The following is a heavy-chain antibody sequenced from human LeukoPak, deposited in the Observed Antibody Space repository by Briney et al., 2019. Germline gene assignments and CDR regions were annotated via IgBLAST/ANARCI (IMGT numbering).Heavy chain of an antibody. J-gene: IGHJ4*02. CDR2: ISGSGGST. CDR3: AKVTRSYGSGSYYNLPWDY. CDR1: GFTFSSYW. D-gene: IGHD3-10*01. V-gene: IGHV3-23*01. Sequence: GGSLRLSCAASGFTFSSYWMTWVRQAPGKGLEWVSAISGSGGSTYYADSVKGRFTISRDNSKNTLYLQMNSLRAEDTAVYYCAKVTRSYGSGSYYNLPWDYWGQGTLVTVSS.